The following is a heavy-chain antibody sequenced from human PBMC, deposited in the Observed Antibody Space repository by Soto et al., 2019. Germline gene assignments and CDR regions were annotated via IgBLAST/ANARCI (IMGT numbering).Heavy chain of an antibody. D-gene: IGHD6-6*01. Sequence: GGSLRLCCAASGFTVSSNYMSWVRQAPGKGLEWVSVIYSGGSTYYADSVKGRFTISRDNSKNTLYLQMNSLRAEDTAVYYCARDGSMAAPHDYGMDVWGQGTTVTVSS. CDR2: IYSGGST. J-gene: IGHJ6*02. CDR1: GFTVSSNY. V-gene: IGHV3-53*01. CDR3: ARDGSMAAPHDYGMDV.